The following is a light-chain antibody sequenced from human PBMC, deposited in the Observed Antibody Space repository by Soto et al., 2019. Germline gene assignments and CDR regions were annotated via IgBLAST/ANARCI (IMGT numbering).Light chain of an antibody. CDR3: QQYVSSWT. Sequence: EFVLTQSPGTLSLSPGERATLSCRASRSVGTYLAWYQQKLGQAPRLLIYGTSSRATGIPDRFSGSGSGTDFTLTISRVEPEDSAVYYCQQYVSSWTFGQGTKVDIK. J-gene: IGKJ1*01. CDR1: RSVGTY. CDR2: GTS. V-gene: IGKV3-20*01.